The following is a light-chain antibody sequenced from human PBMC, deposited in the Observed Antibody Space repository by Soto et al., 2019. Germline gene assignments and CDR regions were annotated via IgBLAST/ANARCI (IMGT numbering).Light chain of an antibody. CDR2: EVH. Sequence: QSALTQPASVSGSLGQSITISCTGTSGDIGIYNFVSWFHQRPAKAPKLLIFEVHNRPSGVSNRFSGSKSGNTASLTISGLQAEDEADYYCCSYAGSSTWVFGGGTKLTVL. CDR3: CSYAGSSTWV. CDR1: SGDIGIYNF. V-gene: IGLV2-23*02. J-gene: IGLJ3*02.